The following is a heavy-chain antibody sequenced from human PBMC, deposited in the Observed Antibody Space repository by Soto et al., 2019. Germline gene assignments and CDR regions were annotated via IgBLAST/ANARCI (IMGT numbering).Heavy chain of an antibody. CDR1: GGSISSGDYY. V-gene: IGHV4-30-4*01. CDR2: IYYSGST. Sequence: QVQLQESGPGLVKPSQTLSLTCTVSGGSISSGDYYWSWIRQPPGKGLEWIGYIYYSGSTYYNPSLKSRVTGSGDRCRNQFSVKLSSVTAAGAAVYYCASGTEDYGASNAYWGQGTLVTVSS. J-gene: IGHJ4*02. CDR3: ASGTEDYGASNAY. D-gene: IGHD4-17*01.